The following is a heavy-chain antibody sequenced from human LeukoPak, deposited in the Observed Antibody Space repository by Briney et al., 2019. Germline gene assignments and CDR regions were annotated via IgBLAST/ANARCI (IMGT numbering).Heavy chain of an antibody. J-gene: IGHJ4*02. Sequence: ASVKVSCKVSGYTLTELSMHWVRQAPGKGLEWMGGFDPEDGETIYAQKFQGRVTMTEVTSTDTAYMELSSLRSEDTAVYYCATSRAVAGAFDYWGQGTLLTVSS. CDR3: ATSRAVAGAFDY. CDR2: FDPEDGET. V-gene: IGHV1-24*01. D-gene: IGHD6-19*01. CDR1: GYTLTELS.